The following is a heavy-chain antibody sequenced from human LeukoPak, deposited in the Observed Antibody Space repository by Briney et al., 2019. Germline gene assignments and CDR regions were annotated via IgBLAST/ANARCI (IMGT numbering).Heavy chain of an antibody. D-gene: IGHD3-22*01. CDR3: ARERSSGYNDAFDI. CDR2: IIPISGTA. CDR1: GGTFSSYA. Sequence: ASVKVSCKAPGGTFSSYAISWVRQAPGQGLEWMGGIIPISGTANYAQKFQGRVTMTRDMSTSTVYMELSSLRSEDTAVYYCARERSSGYNDAFDIWGQGTMVTVSS. V-gene: IGHV1-69*05. J-gene: IGHJ3*02.